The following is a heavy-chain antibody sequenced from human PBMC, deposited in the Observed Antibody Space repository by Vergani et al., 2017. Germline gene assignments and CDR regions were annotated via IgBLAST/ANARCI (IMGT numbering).Heavy chain of an antibody. CDR3: ARVNTETNGHLYYYYYMDV. CDR2: IDHTGRP. V-gene: IGHV4-34*01. D-gene: IGHD4-11*01. CDR1: GGSFTSYH. J-gene: IGHJ6*03. Sequence: QVQLQQWGGGLLKPSETLSLTCVVNGGSFTSYHWTWIRQSPGEGLEWVGDIDHTGRPNYNPSLKSRLTMSGDKSRNQFSLTLNSVTATDTALYFCARVNTETNGHLYYYYYMDVWGQGTAVTVS.